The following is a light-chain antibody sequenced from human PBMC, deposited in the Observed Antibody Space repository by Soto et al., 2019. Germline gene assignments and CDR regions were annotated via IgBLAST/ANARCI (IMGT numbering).Light chain of an antibody. CDR1: QSVSSY. CDR2: DAS. J-gene: IGKJ5*01. V-gene: IGKV3-11*01. Sequence: TGSSQSPATLSLYPEERATLSRRASQSVSSYFAWYHQKPGQAPRLLIYDASNRATGIPARFSGSGSGTDFTLTISSLEPEDFAVYYCQQRSNGPPITFGQGTRLEI. CDR3: QQRSNGPPIT.